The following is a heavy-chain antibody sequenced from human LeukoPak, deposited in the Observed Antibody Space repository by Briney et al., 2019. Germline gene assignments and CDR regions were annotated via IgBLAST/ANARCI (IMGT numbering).Heavy chain of an antibody. V-gene: IGHV1-69*06. Sequence: SVKVSCKASGGTFSSYAIRWVRQAPGQGLELMGGIIPIFGTANYAQKFQGRVTITADKSTSTAYMELSSLRSEDTAVYYCARVAPYCSSTSCYFTYWGQGTLVTVSS. CDR2: IIPIFGTA. D-gene: IGHD2-2*01. CDR3: ARVAPYCSSTSCYFTY. CDR1: GGTFSSYA. J-gene: IGHJ4*02.